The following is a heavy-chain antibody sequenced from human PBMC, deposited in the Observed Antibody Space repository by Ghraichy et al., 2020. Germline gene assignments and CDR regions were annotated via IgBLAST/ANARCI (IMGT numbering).Heavy chain of an antibody. Sequence: GGSLRLSCAASGFTFSSYAMSWVRQAPGKGLEWVSAISGSGGSTYYADSVKGRFTISRDNSKNTLYLQMNSLRAEDTAVYYCAKDQEAAITFGGVIGPFDYWGQGTLVTVSS. V-gene: IGHV3-23*01. CDR2: ISGSGGST. D-gene: IGHD3-16*02. CDR3: AKDQEAAITFGGVIGPFDY. CDR1: GFTFSSYA. J-gene: IGHJ4*02.